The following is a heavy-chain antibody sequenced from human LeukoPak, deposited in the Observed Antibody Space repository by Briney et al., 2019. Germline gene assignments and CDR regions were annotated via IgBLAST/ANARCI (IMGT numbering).Heavy chain of an antibody. J-gene: IGHJ3*02. D-gene: IGHD3-22*01. CDR1: GYSFTSYR. CDR2: IYPGDSDT. Sequence: GESLKISCKGSGYSFTSYRIGWVRQMPGKGLEWMGIIYPGDSDTRYSPSFQGQVTISADKSISTAYLQWSSLKASDTAMYYCARPQGYYYDSSGYQAGISAFDIWGQGTMVTVSS. V-gene: IGHV5-51*01. CDR3: ARPQGYYYDSSGYQAGISAFDI.